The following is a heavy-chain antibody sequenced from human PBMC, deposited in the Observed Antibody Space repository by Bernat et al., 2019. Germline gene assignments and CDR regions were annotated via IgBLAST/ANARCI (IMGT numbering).Heavy chain of an antibody. D-gene: IGHD2-2*01. CDR1: GFTFSSYG. V-gene: IGHV3-30*18. Sequence: QVQLVESGGGVVQPGRSLRLSCAASGFTFSSYGMHWVRQAPGKGLEWVAVISYDGSNKYYADSVKGRFTISRDNSKNTLYLQMNSLRAEDTAVYYCAKDRVVVVPAATLDYWGKGTLVTVSS. CDR2: ISYDGSNK. J-gene: IGHJ4*02. CDR3: AKDRVVVVPAATLDY.